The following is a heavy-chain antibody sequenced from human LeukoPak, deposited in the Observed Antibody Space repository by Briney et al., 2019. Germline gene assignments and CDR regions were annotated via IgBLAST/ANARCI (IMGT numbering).Heavy chain of an antibody. Sequence: VGSLRLSCAASGFTFSNYSMNWVRQAPGKGLEWVSSISSSSSYIYYADSVKGRFTISRDNAKNSLYLQMNSLRAEDTAVYYCARSPYSSSNFDYWGQGTLVTVSS. D-gene: IGHD6-6*01. CDR1: GFTFSNYS. J-gene: IGHJ4*02. V-gene: IGHV3-21*01. CDR3: ARSPYSSSNFDY. CDR2: ISSSSSYI.